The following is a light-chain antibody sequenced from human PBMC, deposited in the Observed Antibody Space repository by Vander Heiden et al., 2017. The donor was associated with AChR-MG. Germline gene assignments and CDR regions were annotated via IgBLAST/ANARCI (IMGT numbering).Light chain of an antibody. CDR2: EVS. V-gene: IGLV2-23*02. Sequence: QSALTQPASVSGSPGQSITISCTGTSSDVGSYNLVSWYQQHPGKAPKLMMYEVSKRPSGVSNRFSGSKSGNTASLTISGLQAEDEADYYCCSYAGSSPHVVFGGGTKLTVL. CDR3: CSYAGSSPHVV. CDR1: SSDVGSYNL. J-gene: IGLJ2*01.